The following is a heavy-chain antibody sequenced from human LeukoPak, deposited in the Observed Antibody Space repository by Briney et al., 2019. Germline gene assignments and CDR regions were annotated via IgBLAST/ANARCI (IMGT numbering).Heavy chain of an antibody. CDR1: GFIFSSYW. CDR2: IKQDGSEK. J-gene: IGHJ6*02. CDR3: ARGMPAHNMYSYGMGV. Sequence: GGSLRLSCAASGFIFSSYWMTWVRQAPGKGLEWVANIKQDGSEKYYVDSVKGRFTISRDNAKSSLYLQMNSLRAEDTAVYYCARGMPAHNMYSYGMGVWGQGTTVAVSS. V-gene: IGHV3-7*04. D-gene: IGHD2-2*01.